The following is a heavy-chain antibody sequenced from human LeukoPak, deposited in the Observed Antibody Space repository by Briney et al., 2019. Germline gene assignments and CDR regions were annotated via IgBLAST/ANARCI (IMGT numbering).Heavy chain of an antibody. V-gene: IGHV1-69*06. D-gene: IGHD5-24*01. J-gene: IGHJ6*03. CDR3: ARGDLEGMATIYYYYYYYMDV. CDR1: GGTFSSYA. CDR2: IIPIFGTA. Sequence: SVKVSCKASGGTFSSYAISWVRQAPGQGLEWMGGIIPIFGTANYAQKFQGRVTITADKSTSTAYMELSSLRSEDTAVYYCARGDLEGMATIYYYYYYYMDVWGKGTTVTISS.